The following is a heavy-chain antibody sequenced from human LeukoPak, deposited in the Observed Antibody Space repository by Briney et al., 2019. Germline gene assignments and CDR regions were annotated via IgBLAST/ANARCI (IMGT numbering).Heavy chain of an antibody. Sequence: PGGSLRLSCAASGFTFSNYFMSWIRQAPGKGLEWVANIKQDGGEIYYVDSVKGRFTISRDNAKNSVSLQMNSLRAEGTAVYYCARRGYYYDSSGYQGNEDRVAAFDIWGQGTMVTVSS. CDR2: IKQDGGEI. V-gene: IGHV3-7*01. CDR1: GFTFSNYF. D-gene: IGHD3-22*01. J-gene: IGHJ3*02. CDR3: ARRGYYYDSSGYQGNEDRVAAFDI.